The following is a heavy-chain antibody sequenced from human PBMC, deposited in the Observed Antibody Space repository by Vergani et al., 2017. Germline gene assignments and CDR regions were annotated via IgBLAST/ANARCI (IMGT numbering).Heavy chain of an antibody. Sequence: QVQLVQSGAEVKKPGSSVKVSCKASGGTFSSYTISWVRQAPGQGLEWMGRIIPILGIANYAQKFQGRVTITADKSTSTAYMELSSLRSEDTAVYYCAREYSNSLSPREIGMDVWGQGTTVTVSS. J-gene: IGHJ6*02. CDR2: IIPILGIA. CDR3: AREYSNSLSPREIGMDV. CDR1: GGTFSSYT. V-gene: IGHV1-69*02. D-gene: IGHD4-11*01.